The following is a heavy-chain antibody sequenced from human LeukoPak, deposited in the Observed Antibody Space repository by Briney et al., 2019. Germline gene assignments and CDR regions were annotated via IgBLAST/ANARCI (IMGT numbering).Heavy chain of an antibody. Sequence: SETLSLTCTVSGGSIRGTSYYLGWIRQPPGKGLEWIGGLYYSGTTYYNPSLKSRVTVSLDTSRNQFSLKLSSVTAADTAAYYCAFWGSYCSGWGEHKGGGGPVVTVS. J-gene: IGHJ4*02. CDR3: AFWGSYCSGWGEHK. CDR2: LYYSGTT. CDR1: GGSIRGTSYY. D-gene: IGHD3-3*01. V-gene: IGHV4-39*07.